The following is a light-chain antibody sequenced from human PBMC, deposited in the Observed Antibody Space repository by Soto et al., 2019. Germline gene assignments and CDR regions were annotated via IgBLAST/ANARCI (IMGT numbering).Light chain of an antibody. V-gene: IGLV1-40*01. J-gene: IGLJ2*01. Sequence: QSVLTQPPSVSGAPGQRVTISCTGNSSNIGACYDVHWYQQLPGTAPKLLIYGNSNRPSGVPDRFSGSKSGTSAPLAITGLQAEDEADYYCQSYDSSLSGSRVFGGGTKLTVL. CDR1: SSNIGACYD. CDR2: GNS. CDR3: QSYDSSLSGSRV.